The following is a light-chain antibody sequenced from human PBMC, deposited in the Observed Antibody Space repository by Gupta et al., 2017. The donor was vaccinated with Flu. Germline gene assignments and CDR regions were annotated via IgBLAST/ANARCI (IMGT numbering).Light chain of an antibody. CDR1: RWGDKY. Sequence: SYVLAQPPSVAVSPGQTAIITCSGDRWGDKYVSWHQQKPVQYPVLVINQDNKRPTGIPERFSGSNSGPTATLTISGTQAMDEADYDCQTWDRNTWVFGGGSKLTVL. J-gene: IGLJ3*02. CDR2: QDN. CDR3: QTWDRNTWV. V-gene: IGLV3-1*01.